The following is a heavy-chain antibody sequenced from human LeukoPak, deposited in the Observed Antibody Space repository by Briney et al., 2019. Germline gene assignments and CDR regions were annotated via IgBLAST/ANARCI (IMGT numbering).Heavy chain of an antibody. CDR2: ISWNSGSI. D-gene: IGHD6-6*01. CDR1: GFTFDDYA. J-gene: IGHJ4*02. V-gene: IGHV3-9*01. Sequence: GGSLRLSCAASGFTFDDYAMHWVRQAPGKGLEWVSGISWNSGSIGYADSVKGRFTISRDNSKNSLYLQMNSLRAEDTALYYCAKAAEYSSSSGVDYWGQGTLVTVSS. CDR3: AKAAEYSSSSGVDY.